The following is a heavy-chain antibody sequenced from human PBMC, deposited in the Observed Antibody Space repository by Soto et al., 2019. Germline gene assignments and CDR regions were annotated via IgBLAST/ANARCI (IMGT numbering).Heavy chain of an antibody. CDR3: ARERYSSSDYYYYYGMDX. J-gene: IGHJ6*02. D-gene: IGHD6-6*01. V-gene: IGHV1-69*13. Sequence: GASVKVSCKTSGGTFSSYAISWVRQAPGQGLEWMGGIIPIFGTANYAQKFQGRVTITADESTSTAYMELSSLRSEDTAVYYCARERYSSSDYYYYYGMDXWGQGTTVTVSS. CDR1: GGTFSSYA. CDR2: IIPIFGTA.